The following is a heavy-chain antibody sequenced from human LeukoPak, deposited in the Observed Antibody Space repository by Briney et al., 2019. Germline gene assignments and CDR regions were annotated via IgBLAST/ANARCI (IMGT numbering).Heavy chain of an antibody. D-gene: IGHD3-10*01. V-gene: IGHV5-10-1*01. Sequence: GESLKISCEGSGYSFSNFWIIWVRQMPGKGLEWIGRIDPTDSYTNYSPSFQGHVSISVDESVTTAYLQWSSLKASDTAMYYCARRSMVRGVIDHFDYWGQGTLVTVSS. CDR1: GYSFSNFW. J-gene: IGHJ4*02. CDR2: IDPTDSYT. CDR3: ARRSMVRGVIDHFDY.